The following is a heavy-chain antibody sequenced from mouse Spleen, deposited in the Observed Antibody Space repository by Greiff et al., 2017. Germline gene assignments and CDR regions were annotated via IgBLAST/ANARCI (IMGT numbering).Heavy chain of an antibody. J-gene: IGHJ3*01. CDR3: AREDWDGAY. D-gene: IGHD4-1*01. V-gene: IGHV3-6*01. CDR1: GYSITSCYF. Sequence: EVKLEESGPGLVKPSQSLTLTCSVTGYSITSCYFWYWIRQLPGNHLEWMGYISYDGSNNYNPTLKNRTTITRDKSKKQCFLKLKSVATEDTGTYYCAREDWDGAYWGQGTLVTVSA. CDR2: ISYDGSN.